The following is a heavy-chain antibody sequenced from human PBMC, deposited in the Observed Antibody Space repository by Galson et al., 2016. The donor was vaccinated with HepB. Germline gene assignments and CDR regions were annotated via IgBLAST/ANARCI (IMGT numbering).Heavy chain of an antibody. CDR1: GFTFSSYG. CDR2: IWYDGSNK. V-gene: IGHV3-33*01. J-gene: IGHJ4*02. Sequence: SLRLSCAASGFTFSSYGMHWVRQAPGKGLEWVAVIWYDGSNKYYADSVKGRFTISRDNSKNTLYLQMNSLRAEDTAVYYCARDRSSGWGIDYWGQGTLVTVSS. D-gene: IGHD6-19*01. CDR3: ARDRSSGWGIDY.